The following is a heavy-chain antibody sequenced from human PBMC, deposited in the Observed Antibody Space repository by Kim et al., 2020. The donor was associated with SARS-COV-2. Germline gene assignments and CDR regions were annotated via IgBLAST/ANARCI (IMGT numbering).Heavy chain of an antibody. CDR2: SNWNGGTT. CDR1: GFRFEDYA. V-gene: IGHV3-20*04. CDR3: VRDPDLYSYFDY. D-gene: IGHD3-16*01. Sequence: GVSLRLSCAVSGFRFEDYAMSWVRQSPGEGPEWVCGSNWNGGTTDCSASVKGRFSVSRDNDKKFLYLSMTGLTVDDTALYYCVRDPDLYSYFDYWSQGALVAVS. J-gene: IGHJ4*03.